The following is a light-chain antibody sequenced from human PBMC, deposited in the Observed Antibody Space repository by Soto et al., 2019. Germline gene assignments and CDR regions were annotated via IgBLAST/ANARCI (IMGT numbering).Light chain of an antibody. V-gene: IGLV2-14*01. Sequence: QSALTQPASVSGSPGQSITISCTGTSSDVGGYNYVSWYQQHPGKAPKLMIYEVSNRPSGVSSRFSGSKSGNTASLTISALQAEDEADYYCSSYTSSSTWVFGGGTNLTVL. J-gene: IGLJ3*02. CDR2: EVS. CDR1: SSDVGGYNY. CDR3: SSYTSSSTWV.